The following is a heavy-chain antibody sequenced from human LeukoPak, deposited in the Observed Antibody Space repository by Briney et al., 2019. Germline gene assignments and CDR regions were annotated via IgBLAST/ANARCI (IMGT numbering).Heavy chain of an antibody. Sequence: GGSLRLSCAVSGLTFSIYWMDWVRQAPGKGRVWVLRINSDGSITIYADSVKDRFTISRDNAQNTFYLQMNSLRAEDTAVYDCAGGISVADSFDYWGQGALVTASS. J-gene: IGHJ4*02. CDR3: AGGISVADSFDY. V-gene: IGHV3-74*01. CDR1: GLTFSIYW. CDR2: INSDGSIT. D-gene: IGHD6-19*01.